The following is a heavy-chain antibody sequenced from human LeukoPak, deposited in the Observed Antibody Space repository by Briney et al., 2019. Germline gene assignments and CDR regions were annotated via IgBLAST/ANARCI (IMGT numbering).Heavy chain of an antibody. V-gene: IGHV1-18*01. CDR1: GYTFTSYG. Sequence: GASVRLSCKASGYTFTSYGISWVRQAPGQGLEWMGWISAYNGNTNYAQKLQGRVTMTTDTSTSTAYMELRSLRSDDTAVYYCARLYQQPNYYYYGMDVWGKGTMVTVSS. CDR3: ARLYQQPNYYYYGMDV. J-gene: IGHJ6*04. D-gene: IGHD6-13*01. CDR2: ISAYNGNT.